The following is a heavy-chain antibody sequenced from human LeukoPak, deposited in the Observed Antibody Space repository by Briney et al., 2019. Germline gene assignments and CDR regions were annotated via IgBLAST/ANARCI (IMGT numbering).Heavy chain of an antibody. CDR3: ARDAPGWYPQPSN. V-gene: IGHV3-66*01. CDR2: IYSGGST. D-gene: IGHD6-19*01. CDR1: GFTVSSDY. Sequence: GGSLRLSCAASGFTVSSDYMSWVRQAPGKGLEWVSVIYSGGSTYYADSVKGRFTISRDNSKNTLYLQMNSLRAEDTAVYYCARDAPGWYPQPSNWGQGTLVTVSS. J-gene: IGHJ4*02.